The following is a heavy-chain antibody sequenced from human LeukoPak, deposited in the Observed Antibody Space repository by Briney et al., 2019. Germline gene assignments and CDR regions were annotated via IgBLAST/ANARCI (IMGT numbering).Heavy chain of an antibody. J-gene: IGHJ6*02. Sequence: GGSLRLSCAASGFTFSDYYMSWIRQAPGKGLEWVSSISSSSYIYYADSVKGRFTISRDNAKNSLYLQMNSPRAEDTAVYYCASLTTVTTDGMDVWGQGTTVTVSS. CDR1: GFTFSDYY. D-gene: IGHD4-11*01. CDR2: ISSSSYI. CDR3: ASLTTVTTDGMDV. V-gene: IGHV3-69-1*01.